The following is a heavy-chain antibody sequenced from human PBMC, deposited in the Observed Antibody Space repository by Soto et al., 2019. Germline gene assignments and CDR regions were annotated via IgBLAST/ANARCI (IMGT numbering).Heavy chain of an antibody. Sequence: GGSLRLSCAASGFTFSSYGMHWVRQAPGKGLEWVAVISYDGSNKYYADSVKGRFTISRDNSKNTLYLQMNSLRAEDTAVYYCAKDRDASTVTLLHGMDVWGQGTTVTVSS. D-gene: IGHD4-17*01. CDR2: ISYDGSNK. CDR3: AKDRDASTVTLLHGMDV. CDR1: GFTFSSYG. J-gene: IGHJ6*02. V-gene: IGHV3-30*18.